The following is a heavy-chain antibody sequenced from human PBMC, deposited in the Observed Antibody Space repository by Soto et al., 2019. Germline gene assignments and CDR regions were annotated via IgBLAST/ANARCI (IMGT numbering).Heavy chain of an antibody. CDR2: ITSSSSSI. CDR3: ARRGQQVNH. D-gene: IGHD6-13*01. J-gene: IGHJ5*02. V-gene: IGHV3-48*01. CDR1: GFTFSSYG. Sequence: EVQLVESGGGLVQPGGSLRLSCAASGFTFSSYGMNWVRQAPGKGLEWISYITSSSSSIYYADSVKGRFTISRDNAKSSLYLQMNSLRGEDTAVYFCARRGQQVNHWGQGTLVTVSS.